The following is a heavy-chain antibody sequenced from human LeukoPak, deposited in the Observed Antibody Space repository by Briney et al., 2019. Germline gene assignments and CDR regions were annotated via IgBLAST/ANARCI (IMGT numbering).Heavy chain of an antibody. CDR1: GYTFTSYD. CDR2: MNPNSGNT. V-gene: IGHV1-8*03. J-gene: IGHJ3*02. D-gene: IGHD1-26*01. CDR3: ARPYSGSYGDAFDI. Sequence: ASVKVSCKASGYTFTSYDINWVRQATGQGLEWMGWMNPNSGNTGYAQKFQGRVTITRNTSISTAYMELRSLRSDDTAVYYCARPYSGSYGDAFDIWGQGTMVTVSS.